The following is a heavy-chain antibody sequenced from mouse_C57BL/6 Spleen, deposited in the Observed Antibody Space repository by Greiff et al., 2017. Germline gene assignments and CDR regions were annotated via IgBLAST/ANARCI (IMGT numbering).Heavy chain of an antibody. D-gene: IGHD1-1*01. V-gene: IGHV1-50*01. J-gene: IGHJ3*01. CDR1: GYTFTSHW. CDR3: ARENYGSSYPFAY. Sequence: QVQLQQPGAELVKPGASVKLSCKASGYTFTSHWMQWVKQRPGQGLEWIGEIDPSDSYTNYNQKFKGKATLTVDTSSSTAYMQLSSLTSEDSAVYYCARENYGSSYPFAYWGQGTLVTVSA. CDR2: IDPSDSYT.